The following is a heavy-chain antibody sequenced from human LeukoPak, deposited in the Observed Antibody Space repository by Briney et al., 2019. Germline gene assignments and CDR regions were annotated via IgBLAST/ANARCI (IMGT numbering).Heavy chain of an antibody. D-gene: IGHD6-19*01. CDR1: GGSFSGYY. J-gene: IGHJ5*02. CDR2: INHSGST. V-gene: IGHV4-34*01. CDR3: ARDPYSSGWYGWFDP. Sequence: SETLSLTCAVYGGSFSGYYWSWIRQPPGKGLEWIGEINHSGSTNYNPSLKSRVTISVDTSKNQFSLKLSSVAAADTAVYYCARDPYSSGWYGWFDPWGQGTLVTVSS.